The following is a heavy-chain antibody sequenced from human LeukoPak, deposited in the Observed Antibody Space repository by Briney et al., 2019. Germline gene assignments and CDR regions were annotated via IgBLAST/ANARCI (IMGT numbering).Heavy chain of an antibody. CDR1: GFTFDDYA. Sequence: GRSLRLSCAASGFTFDDYAMHWVRQAPGKGLEWVSGISWSSGSLGYADSVKGRFTISRDNAKNSLYLQMNSLRAEDTALYYCAKDIFGSGYYYFDYWGQGTLVTVSS. CDR3: AKDIFGSGYYYFDY. J-gene: IGHJ4*02. D-gene: IGHD5-12*01. V-gene: IGHV3-9*01. CDR2: ISWSSGSL.